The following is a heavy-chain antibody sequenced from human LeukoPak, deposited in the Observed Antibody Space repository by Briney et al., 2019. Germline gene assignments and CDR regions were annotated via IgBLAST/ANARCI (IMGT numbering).Heavy chain of an antibody. CDR2: IRYDGSNK. CDR1: GFTISSYG. J-gene: IGHJ4*02. D-gene: IGHD3-10*01. V-gene: IGHV3-30*02. Sequence: GVSLRLSCAASGFTISSYGMHWVRQAPGKGLEWVAFIRYDGSNKYYADSVKGRFTISRDNSKNTLYLQMNSLRAEDTAVYYCAKVLPHSLWFGDLYFDYWGQGTLVTVSS. CDR3: AKVLPHSLWFGDLYFDY.